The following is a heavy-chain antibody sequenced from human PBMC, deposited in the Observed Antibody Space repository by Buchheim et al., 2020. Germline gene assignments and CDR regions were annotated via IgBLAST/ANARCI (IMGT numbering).Heavy chain of an antibody. Sequence: EVQLVESGGGLVKPGGSLRLSCAASGFTFSNAWMSWVRQAPGKGLEWVGRIKSKTDGGTTDYAAPVKGRFTISRDDSKNTLYLQMNSLKTEDTAVYYCTSGVITIFGVVTYYYFGMDVWGQGTT. CDR3: TSGVITIFGVVTYYYFGMDV. V-gene: IGHV3-15*01. CDR2: IKSKTDGGTT. CDR1: GFTFSNAW. J-gene: IGHJ6*02. D-gene: IGHD3-3*01.